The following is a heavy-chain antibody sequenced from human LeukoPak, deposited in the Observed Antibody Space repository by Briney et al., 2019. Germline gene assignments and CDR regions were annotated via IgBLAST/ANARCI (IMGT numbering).Heavy chain of an antibody. V-gene: IGHV1-18*01. CDR3: ARFHLGQQLGRLLDP. Sequence: ASVKVSCKASGYTFTSYGISWVRQAPGQGLEWMGWISAYNGNTNYAQKLQGRVTMTTDTSTSTAYMELRSLRSDDTAVYYCARFHLGQQLGRLLDPWGQGTLVTVSS. J-gene: IGHJ5*02. CDR1: GYTFTSYG. D-gene: IGHD6-13*01. CDR2: ISAYNGNT.